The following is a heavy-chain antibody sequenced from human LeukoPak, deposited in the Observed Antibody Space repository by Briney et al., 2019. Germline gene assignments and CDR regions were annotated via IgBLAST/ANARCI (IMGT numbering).Heavy chain of an antibody. CDR3: AREPEKDYYGSGSYTEYFDY. CDR2: ISGSFIGT. J-gene: IGHJ4*02. V-gene: IGHV3-23*01. D-gene: IGHD3-10*01. CDR1: GFTFSSYA. Sequence: GGSLRLSCAASGFTFSSYAMTWVRQAPGKGLEWVSGISGSFIGTFYADSVKGRFTISRDNSKNTVYLQMNSLRAEDTAVYYCAREPEKDYYGSGSYTEYFDYWGQGTLVTVSS.